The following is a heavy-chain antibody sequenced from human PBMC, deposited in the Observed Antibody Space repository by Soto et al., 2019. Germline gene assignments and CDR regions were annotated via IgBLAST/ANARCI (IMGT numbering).Heavy chain of an antibody. CDR1: FGSFSGYY. V-gene: IGHV4-34*01. D-gene: IGHD2-2*01. J-gene: IGHJ4*02. Sequence: PWEALSLTCSVYFGSFSGYYWSWMLQNPGKLLGCIGEINHSGSTNYNPSLKSRVTISVDTSKNQFSLKLSSVTAADTAVYYCARARGYCSSTSCYVRFDYWGQGTLVTVSS. CDR2: INHSGST. CDR3: ARARGYCSSTSCYVRFDY.